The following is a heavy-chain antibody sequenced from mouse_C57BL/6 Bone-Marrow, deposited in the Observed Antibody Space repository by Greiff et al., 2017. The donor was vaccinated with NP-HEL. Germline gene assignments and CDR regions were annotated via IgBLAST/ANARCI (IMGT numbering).Heavy chain of an antibody. CDR2: IDPSDSYT. Sequence: QVQLQQPGAELVKPGASVKLSCKASGYTFTSYWMQWVKQRPGQGLEWIGEIDPSDSYTNYNQKFKGKATLTVDTSSSTAYMQLSSLTSEDSAVYYCARDTYYGSRYWYFDVGGTGTAVTVSA. J-gene: IGHJ1*03. CDR1: GYTFTSYW. CDR3: ARDTYYGSRYWYFDV. V-gene: IGHV1-50*01. D-gene: IGHD1-1*01.